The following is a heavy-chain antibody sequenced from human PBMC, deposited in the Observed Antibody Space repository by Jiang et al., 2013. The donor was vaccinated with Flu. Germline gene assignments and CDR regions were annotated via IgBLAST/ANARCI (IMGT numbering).Heavy chain of an antibody. D-gene: IGHD4-17*01. CDR1: GGTFSSYA. CDR2: IIPILGIA. Sequence: SGAEVKKPGSSVKVSCKASGGTFSSYAISWVRQAPGQGLEWMGRIIPILGIANYAQKFQGRVTITADKSTSTAYMELSSLRSEDTAVYYCARSTVTPANYYYYYGMDVWGQGTTVTVSS. V-gene: IGHV1-69*04. J-gene: IGHJ6*02. CDR3: ARSTVTPANYYYYYGMDV.